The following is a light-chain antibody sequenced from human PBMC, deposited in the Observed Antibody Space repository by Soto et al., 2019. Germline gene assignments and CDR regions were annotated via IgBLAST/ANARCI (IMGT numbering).Light chain of an antibody. V-gene: IGKV3-20*01. CDR1: QSLSSD. Sequence: EIVMTQSPATPSVPPGERATLSCRASQSLSSDLAWYQQKPGQAPRLLIYGVSSRASGIPDRFFGSGSGTDFTLTINRLEPEDFAVYYCQQYANSPITFGQGTRLEIK. CDR2: GVS. J-gene: IGKJ5*01. CDR3: QQYANSPIT.